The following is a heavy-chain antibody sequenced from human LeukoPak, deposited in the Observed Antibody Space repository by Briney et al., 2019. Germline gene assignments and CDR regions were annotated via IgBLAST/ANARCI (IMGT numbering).Heavy chain of an antibody. Sequence: GGSLRLSCAASGFTFSSSAMHWVRQAPGKGPEWVSAISGSGGGTYYADSVKGRFTISRDNSKNTLYLQMNSLTVDDTAVYYCVSFNVVTTPWVDHWGQGTLVTVSS. D-gene: IGHD2-21*01. V-gene: IGHV3-23*01. CDR3: VSFNVVTTPWVDH. CDR2: ISGSGGGT. J-gene: IGHJ4*02. CDR1: GFTFSSSA.